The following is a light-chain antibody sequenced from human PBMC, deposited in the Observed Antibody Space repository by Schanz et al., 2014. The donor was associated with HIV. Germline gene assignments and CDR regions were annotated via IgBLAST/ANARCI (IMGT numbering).Light chain of an antibody. CDR2: QAS. J-gene: IGKJ2*01. Sequence: DIQMTQSPSTLSTSVGDTVTITCRASQSINRWLAWYQQKPGKAPNLLIYQASTLETGVPSRFSGSGSGTEFTLTISSLQPADFATYYCQQYDSSPYTFGQGTKLEIK. V-gene: IGKV1-5*03. CDR1: QSINRW. CDR3: QQYDSSPYT.